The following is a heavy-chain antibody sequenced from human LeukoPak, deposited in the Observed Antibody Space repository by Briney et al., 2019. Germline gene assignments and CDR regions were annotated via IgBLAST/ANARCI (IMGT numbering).Heavy chain of an antibody. J-gene: IGHJ6*02. D-gene: IGHD6-13*01. CDR1: GFTFSSYA. CDR2: ISYDGSNK. V-gene: IGHV3-30*04. CDR3: ARVEQHLVIYYYYYGMDV. Sequence: GRSLRLSCAASGFTFSSYAMHWVRQAPGKGLEWVAVISYDGSNKYYADSVKGRFTISRDNSKNTLYLQMNSLRAEDTAVYYCARVEQHLVIYYYYYGMDVWGQGTTVTVSS.